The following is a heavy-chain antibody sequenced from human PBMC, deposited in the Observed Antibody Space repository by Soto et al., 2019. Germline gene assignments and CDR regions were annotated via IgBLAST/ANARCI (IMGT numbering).Heavy chain of an antibody. Sequence: GGSLRLSCAASGFTFSSYWMHWVRQAPGKGLVWVSRINSDGSSTSYADSVKGRFTISRDNAKNTLYLQMNSLRAEDTAVFYCARPGAGIAVAGGGAFDIWGQGTMVTVSS. J-gene: IGHJ3*02. CDR2: INSDGSST. V-gene: IGHV3-74*01. D-gene: IGHD6-19*01. CDR1: GFTFSSYW. CDR3: ARPGAGIAVAGGGAFDI.